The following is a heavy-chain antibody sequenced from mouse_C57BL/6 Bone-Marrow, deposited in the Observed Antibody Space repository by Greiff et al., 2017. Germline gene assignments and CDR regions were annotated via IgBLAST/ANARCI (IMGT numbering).Heavy chain of an antibody. Sequence: EVKVVESGGGLVQSGRSLSLSCATSGFTFSAFYMAWVRQAPGKGLEWIAASRKKANDYTTEYSASVKGRFIVSRDTSQSILYLQMNALRAEDTAIYYCARDGDDYGWFAYWGQGTLVTVSA. D-gene: IGHD2-4*01. V-gene: IGHV7-1*01. CDR3: ARDGDDYGWFAY. CDR2: SRKKANDYTT. CDR1: GFTFSAFY. J-gene: IGHJ3*01.